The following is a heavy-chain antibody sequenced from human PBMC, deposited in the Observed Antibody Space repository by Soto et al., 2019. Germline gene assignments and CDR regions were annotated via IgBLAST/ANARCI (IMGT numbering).Heavy chain of an antibody. CDR2: FDPEDGET. J-gene: IGHJ4*02. Sequence: ASVKVSCKVSGYTLTELSMHWVRLAPGKGLEWMGGFDPEDGETIYAQKFQGRVTMTEDTSTDTAYMELSSLRSEDTAVYYCATWAFFGVVITYPFDYWGQGTMFAVSS. V-gene: IGHV1-24*01. CDR1: GYTLTELS. D-gene: IGHD3-3*01. CDR3: ATWAFFGVVITYPFDY.